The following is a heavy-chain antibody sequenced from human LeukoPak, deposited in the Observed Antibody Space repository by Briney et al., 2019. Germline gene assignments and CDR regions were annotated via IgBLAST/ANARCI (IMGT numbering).Heavy chain of an antibody. Sequence: GESLRLSCSASGFTFSIYSMNWVRQAPGKGLEWVSSISSSSGYIYYADSVKGRFTISRDNAKNSLSLQMDSLRAEDTAVYYCARDLLSGTWCYWGQGTLVTVSS. D-gene: IGHD2-8*02. J-gene: IGHJ4*02. CDR3: ARDLLSGTWCY. CDR2: ISSSSGYI. CDR1: GFTFSIYS. V-gene: IGHV3-21*01.